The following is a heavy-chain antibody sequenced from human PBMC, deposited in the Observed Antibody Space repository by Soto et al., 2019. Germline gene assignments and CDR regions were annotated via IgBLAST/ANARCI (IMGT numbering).Heavy chain of an antibody. CDR1: GFPFNSYG. Sequence: QVQLVESGGGVVQPGRSLRLSCAASGFPFNSYGMHWVGEGPDKGLEWVAIISYDGSDKYYADSVKGRFTISRDNSKNTLYLQMNSLRPEDTALYYCVGGQYYFDYRGQGTLVIVSS. CDR2: ISYDGSDK. D-gene: IGHD3-10*01. J-gene: IGHJ4*02. V-gene: IGHV3-30*03. CDR3: VGGQYYFDY.